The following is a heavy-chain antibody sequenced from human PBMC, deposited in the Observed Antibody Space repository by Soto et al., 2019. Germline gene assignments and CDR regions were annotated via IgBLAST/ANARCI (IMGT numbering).Heavy chain of an antibody. CDR2: VYVSDSET. CDR1: GYYSSSYW. V-gene: IGHV5-51*01. J-gene: IGHJ3*01. CDR3: ARRGTLSGRDAFDV. D-gene: IGHD5-12*01. Sequence: GESVKISCRGSGYYSSSYWIAWVPQMSGKGLEWVGSVYVSDSETKYSPSFQGQVTISADKYTNTAYLYWSSLKASDTAMYYCARRGTLSGRDAFDVWGEGTMVTVSS.